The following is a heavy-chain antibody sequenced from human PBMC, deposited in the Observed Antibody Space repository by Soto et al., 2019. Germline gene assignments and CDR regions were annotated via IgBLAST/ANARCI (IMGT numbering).Heavy chain of an antibody. V-gene: IGHV3-7*05. Sequence: EVQLVESGGGLVKPGGSLRLSCAASGFIFSSYWMSWVRQAPGKGLEWVANIKQHGSEKYYVDSVKGRFTISRDNAKNSLYLQMNSLRAEDTAVYYCARDSTPTDFLSGYWTFWGQGTLVTVSS. CDR2: IKQHGSEK. D-gene: IGHD3-3*01. CDR3: ARDSTPTDFLSGYWTF. CDR1: GFIFSSYW. J-gene: IGHJ4*02.